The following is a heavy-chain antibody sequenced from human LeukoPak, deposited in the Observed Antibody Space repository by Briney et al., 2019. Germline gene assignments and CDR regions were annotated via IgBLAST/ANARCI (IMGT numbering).Heavy chain of an antibody. D-gene: IGHD3-3*01. CDR2: IYTSGST. CDR3: ARDRHPPRHYDFWSGPKGFDP. J-gene: IGHJ5*02. V-gene: IGHV4-4*07. Sequence: PSETLSLTCTVSGGSIGSYYWSWIRQPAGKGLEWIGRIYTSGSTNYNPSLKSRVTMSVDTSKNQFSLKLSSVTAADTAVYYCARDRHPPRHYDFWSGPKGFDPWGQGTLVTVSS. CDR1: GGSIGSYY.